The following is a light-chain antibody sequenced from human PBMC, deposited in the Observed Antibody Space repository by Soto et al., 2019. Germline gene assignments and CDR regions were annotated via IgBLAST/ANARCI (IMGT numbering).Light chain of an antibody. CDR1: QSVSSN. CDR3: HQYGSSPST. J-gene: IGKJ1*01. CDR2: GTS. Sequence: EIGMTQSPATLSVSPGERATLSCRASQSVSSNLAWYQQKPGQAPRLLIYGTSNRATGIPDRFSGSGSGTDFTLTISRLEPEDFAVYYCHQYGSSPSTFGQGTKVDIK. V-gene: IGKV3-20*01.